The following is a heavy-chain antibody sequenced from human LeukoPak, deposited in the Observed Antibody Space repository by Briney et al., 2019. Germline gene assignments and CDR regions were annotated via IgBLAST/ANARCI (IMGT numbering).Heavy chain of an antibody. Sequence: SETLSLTCTVSGGSINNYYWSWIRQPPGKGLEYIGYIYYNGNTNYNPSLKSRVTMSVDTSKNHFSLNLTSVTAADTAMYYCARHENIVVVASATAFDYWGQGTLVTVSS. D-gene: IGHD2-15*01. J-gene: IGHJ4*02. CDR2: IYYNGNT. V-gene: IGHV4-59*08. CDR3: ARHENIVVVASATAFDY. CDR1: GGSINNYY.